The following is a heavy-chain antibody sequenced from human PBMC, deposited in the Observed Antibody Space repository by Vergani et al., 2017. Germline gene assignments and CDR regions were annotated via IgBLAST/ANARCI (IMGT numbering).Heavy chain of an antibody. CDR3: TTPTKCELRYYFDY. V-gene: IGHV3-15*01. CDR1: GFTFSNAW. Sequence: QLVESGGGLVKPGGSLRLSCAASGFTFSNAWMSWVRQAPGKGLEWVGRIKSKTDGGTTDYAAPVKGRFTISRDDAKNTLYLQMNSLKTEDTAVYYCTTPTKCELRYYFDYWGQGTLVTVSS. CDR2: IKSKTDGGTT. J-gene: IGHJ4*02. D-gene: IGHD3-9*01.